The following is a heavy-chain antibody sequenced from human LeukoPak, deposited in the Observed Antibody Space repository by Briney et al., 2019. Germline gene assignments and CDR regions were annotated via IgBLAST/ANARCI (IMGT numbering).Heavy chain of an antibody. V-gene: IGHV4-31*03. J-gene: IGHJ3*01. CDR1: GGSVSSGGYY. CDR3: ARPLNTVHDTFDV. CDR2: IYYTGST. Sequence: SQTLSLTSTVSGGSVSSGGYYWVWIRQRPGKGLEWIGYIYYTGSTSYNPSLKSRLTIAVDTSKNQFSLKLSSVTAADTAVYYCARPLNTVHDTFDVWGQGTMVTVSS. D-gene: IGHD4-11*01.